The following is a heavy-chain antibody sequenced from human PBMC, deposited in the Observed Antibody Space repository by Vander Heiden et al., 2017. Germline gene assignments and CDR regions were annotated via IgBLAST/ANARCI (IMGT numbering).Heavy chain of an antibody. CDR1: GFTFSTYA. J-gene: IGHJ4*02. CDR3: AKTDYDFWSGYRLGD. CDR2: IVGQTGTTGSA. D-gene: IGHD3-3*01. V-gene: IGHV3-23*01. Sequence: EVQLLDSGGGFVQPGGSLRLSCAASGFTFSTYAMSWVRQAPGKGLEWVSLIVGQTGTTGSAYYADSVKGRFTVSRDNSKNTLWLQMNSLRAEDTAVYYCAKTDYDFWSGYRLGDWGQGTLVTVSS.